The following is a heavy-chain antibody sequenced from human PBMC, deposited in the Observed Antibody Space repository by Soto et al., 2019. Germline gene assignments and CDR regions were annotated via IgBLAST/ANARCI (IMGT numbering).Heavy chain of an antibody. CDR2: INSDGSST. V-gene: IGHV3-74*01. D-gene: IGHD3-16*01. Sequence: VGSLKLSCAASVFTFSSYWMHCVRQAPGKWLVWVSRINSDGSSTSYADSVKGRFTISRDNAKNTLYLQMNSLRAEDTAVYYCAASVMDYYYSYGMEVWGQRTTVIVSS. CDR1: VFTFSSYW. J-gene: IGHJ6*01. CDR3: AASVMDYYYSYGMEV.